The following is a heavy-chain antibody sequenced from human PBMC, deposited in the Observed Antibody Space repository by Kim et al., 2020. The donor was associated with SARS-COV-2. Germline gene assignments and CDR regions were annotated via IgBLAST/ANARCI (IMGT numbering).Heavy chain of an antibody. J-gene: IGHJ6*02. CDR3: ARGRKQWLTYYYYYGMDV. D-gene: IGHD6-19*01. Sequence: KDRITISRDNAKNSMYLQMNSLRAEDTALYYCARGRKQWLTYYYYYGMDVWGQGTTVTVSS. V-gene: IGHV3-20*03.